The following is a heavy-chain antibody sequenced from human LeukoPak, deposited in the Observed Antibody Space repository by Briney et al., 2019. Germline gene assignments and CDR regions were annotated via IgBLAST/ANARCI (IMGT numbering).Heavy chain of an antibody. D-gene: IGHD3-3*01. Sequence: ASVKVSCKASGYTFTGYYMHWVRQAPGQGLEWMGWINPNSGGTNYAQKFQGRVTMTRETSIRTVYMELSRLRSDDTAVYFCARGDYDFWSAPPHRLDVWGQGTTVTVSS. CDR3: ARGDYDFWSAPPHRLDV. CDR1: GYTFTGYY. CDR2: INPNSGGT. J-gene: IGHJ6*02. V-gene: IGHV1-2*02.